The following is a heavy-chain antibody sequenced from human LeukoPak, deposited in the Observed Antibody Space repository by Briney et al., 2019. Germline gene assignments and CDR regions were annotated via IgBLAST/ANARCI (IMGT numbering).Heavy chain of an antibody. J-gene: IGHJ4*02. CDR3: ARDRRPITMVRAATFDY. CDR2: IKQDGSEK. CDR1: GFTFSSYW. V-gene: IGHV3-7*01. Sequence: GGSLRLSCAASGFTFSSYWMSWVRQAPGKGLEWVANIKQDGSEKYYVDSVKGRFTISRDNAKNSLYLQMNSLRAEDTAVYYCARDRRPITMVRAATFDYWGQGTLVTVSS. D-gene: IGHD3-10*01.